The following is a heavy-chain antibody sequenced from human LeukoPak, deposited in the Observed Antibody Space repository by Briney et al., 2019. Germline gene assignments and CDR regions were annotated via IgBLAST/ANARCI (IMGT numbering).Heavy chain of an antibody. CDR1: GFTFSSYA. CDR3: ARDPRPGYDILTPAYYFDY. V-gene: IGHV3-30-3*01. J-gene: IGHJ4*02. CDR2: ISYDGSNK. D-gene: IGHD3-9*01. Sequence: GRSLRLSCAASGFTFSSYAMHWVRQAPGKGLEWVAVISYDGSNKYYADSVKGRFTISRDNSKNTLYLQMNSLRAEDTAVYYCARDPRPGYDILTPAYYFDYWGQGTLVTVSS.